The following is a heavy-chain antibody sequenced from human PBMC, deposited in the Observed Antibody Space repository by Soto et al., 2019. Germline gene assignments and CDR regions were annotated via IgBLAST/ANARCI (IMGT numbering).Heavy chain of an antibody. D-gene: IGHD2-2*01. CDR3: ARESAALNWFDP. V-gene: IGHV3-48*02. CDR1: GFTFSSYS. J-gene: IGHJ5*02. CDR2: ISSSSSTI. Sequence: EVQLVESGGGLVQPGGSLRLSCAASGFTFSSYSMNWVRQARGKGLEWVSYISSSSSTIYYADSVKGQFTISRDNAKNSLYLQMNSLRDEDTAVYYCARESAALNWFDPWGQGTLVTVSS.